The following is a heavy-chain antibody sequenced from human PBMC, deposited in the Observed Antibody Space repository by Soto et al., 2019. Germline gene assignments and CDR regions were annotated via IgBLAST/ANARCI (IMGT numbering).Heavy chain of an antibody. D-gene: IGHD3-10*01. CDR2: ISYSGST. V-gene: IGHV4-31*03. CDR3: ASLTYYYGSGSYYNPVPFAY. CDR1: GGSISSGGYY. J-gene: IGHJ4*02. Sequence: SETLSLTCTVSGGSISSGGYYWSWIRQHPGTGLEWIGHISYSGSTYYNTSLKSRVTISVDTSRNQFSLIVNSVTAADTAVYYCASLTYYYGSGSYYNPVPFAYWGQGTLVTVSS.